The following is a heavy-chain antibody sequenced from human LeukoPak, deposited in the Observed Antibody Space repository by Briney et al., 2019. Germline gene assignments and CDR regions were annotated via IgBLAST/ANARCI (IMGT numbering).Heavy chain of an antibody. CDR2: IRYDGSNK. CDR3: AKSQDTAMVGYFDY. D-gene: IGHD5-18*01. V-gene: IGHV3-30*02. Sequence: GGSLRLSCAASGFTFSSYGMHWVRQAPGKGLEWVALIRYDGSNKYYADSVKGRFTISRDNSKNTLYLQMNSLRAEDTAVYYCAKSQDTAMVGYFDYWGQGTLVTVSS. J-gene: IGHJ4*02. CDR1: GFTFSSYG.